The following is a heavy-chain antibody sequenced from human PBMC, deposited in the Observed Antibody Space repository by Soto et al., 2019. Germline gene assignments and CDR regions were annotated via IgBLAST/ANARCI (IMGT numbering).Heavy chain of an antibody. CDR1: GGSISSGGYS. Sequence: SETLSLTCAVSGGSISSGGYSWSWIRQPPGKGLEWIGYMYHSGSTYYNPSLKSRVTISIDRSKNQFSLKLTSVTAADTAVYYCARLGSYHQSLAAWGPGTLVPVSS. CDR2: MYHSGST. CDR3: ARLGSYHQSLAA. J-gene: IGHJ5*01. D-gene: IGHD2-15*01. V-gene: IGHV4-30-2*01.